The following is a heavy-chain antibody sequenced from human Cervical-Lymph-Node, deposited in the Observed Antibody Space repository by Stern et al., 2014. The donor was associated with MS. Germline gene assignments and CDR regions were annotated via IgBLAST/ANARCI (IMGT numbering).Heavy chain of an antibody. D-gene: IGHD3-22*01. CDR1: GYTFTSYV. CDR3: ARDLEDSSGYYNHHEYFQH. J-gene: IGHJ1*01. CDR2: ISAYNGNT. Sequence: DQLVESGAEAKKPGASVKVSCKASGYTFTSYVISWVRQAPGQGLEWMGWISAYNGNTKYAQKLQGRVTMTTDTSTSTAYMELRSLRSDDTAVYYCARDLEDSSGYYNHHEYFQHWGQGTLVTVSS. V-gene: IGHV1-18*01.